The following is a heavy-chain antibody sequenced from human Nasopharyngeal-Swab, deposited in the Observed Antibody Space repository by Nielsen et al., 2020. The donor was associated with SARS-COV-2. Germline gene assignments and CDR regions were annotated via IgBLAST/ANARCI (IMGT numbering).Heavy chain of an antibody. Sequence: GGSLKISCAASGFTFSSYGMHWVRQAPGKGLEWVAVISYDGSNKYYADSVKGRFTISRDNSKNTLYLQMNSLRAEDTAVYYCAKAGTAAGFDYWGQGTLVTVSS. CDR1: GFTFSSYG. CDR3: AKAGTAAGFDY. D-gene: IGHD6-13*01. J-gene: IGHJ4*02. CDR2: ISYDGSNK. V-gene: IGHV3-30*18.